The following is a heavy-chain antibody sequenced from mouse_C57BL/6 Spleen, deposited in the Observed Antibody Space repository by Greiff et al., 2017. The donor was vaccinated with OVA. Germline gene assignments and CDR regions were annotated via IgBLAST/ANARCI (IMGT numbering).Heavy chain of an antibody. CDR3: ARFTTVVATDY. V-gene: IGHV1-55*01. CDR2: IYPGSGST. CDR1: GYTFTSYW. J-gene: IGHJ2*01. Sequence: QVQLQQPGAELVKPGASVKMSCKASGYTFTSYWITWVKQRPGQGLEWIGDIYPGSGSTNYNEKFKSKATLTVDTSSSTAYMQLSNLTSEDSAVYYCARFTTVVATDYWGQGTTLTVSS. D-gene: IGHD1-1*01.